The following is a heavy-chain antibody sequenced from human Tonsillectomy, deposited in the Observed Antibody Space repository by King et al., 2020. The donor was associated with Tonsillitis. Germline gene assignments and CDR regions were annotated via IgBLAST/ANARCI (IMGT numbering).Heavy chain of an antibody. CDR2: ISYDGTNK. CDR1: GFTFSSHA. CDR3: ARAAYYDASSVYYRFDD. J-gene: IGHJ4*02. V-gene: IGHV3-30*17. Sequence: QVQLVESGGGVVQPGRSLRLSCAASGFTFSSHAMHWVRQAPGKGLEWVAVISYDGTNKYYADSVKGRFTISKDNSRNTLYLQMNSLRAEDTAVYYGARAAYYDASSVYYRFDDWGQGPLVTVSS. D-gene: IGHD3-22*01.